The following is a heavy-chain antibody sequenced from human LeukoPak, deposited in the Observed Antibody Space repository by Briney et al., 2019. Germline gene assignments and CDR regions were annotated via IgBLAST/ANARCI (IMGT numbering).Heavy chain of an antibody. CDR1: GFRFSAYA. V-gene: IGHV3-23*01. Sequence: GGSLRLSCAASGFRFSAYAMTWVRQAPGKRLEWVSGISGSGDNTYYADSVKGRFTSSRDNSNNTLYLQMNSLRAEDTAEYYCAKDIGAEPEDWFDTWGQGTLVTVSS. CDR3: AKDIGAEPEDWFDT. CDR2: ISGSGDNT. D-gene: IGHD5-12*01. J-gene: IGHJ5*02.